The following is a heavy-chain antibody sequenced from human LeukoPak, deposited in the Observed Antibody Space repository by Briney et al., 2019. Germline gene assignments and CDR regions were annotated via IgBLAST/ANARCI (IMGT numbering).Heavy chain of an antibody. D-gene: IGHD1-26*01. V-gene: IGHV1-2*02. CDR1: GYTFTGYY. J-gene: IGHJ4*02. CDR3: ARVQWELLRGDFDY. CDR2: INPNSGGT. Sequence: ASVKVSCKASGYTFTGYYMHWVRQAPGQGLEWMGWINPNSGGTNYAQKFQGRVTMTRDTSISTAYMELSRMRSDDTAVYYCARVQWELLRGDFDYWGQGTLVTVSS.